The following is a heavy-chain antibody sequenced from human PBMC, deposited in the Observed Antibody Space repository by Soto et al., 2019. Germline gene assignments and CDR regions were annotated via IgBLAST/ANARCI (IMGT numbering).Heavy chain of an antibody. J-gene: IGHJ6*02. V-gene: IGHV3-74*03. CDR3: AREGSLGLDV. Sequence: EVRLEEAGGGFVQPGGSLRVSCSGSGFIFSSFWMHCVRQGPGKGLEWVSRINGDGASLAYADSVKGRFSISRDNVKNTLHLQMNSLGADDTAVYFFAREGSLGLDVWGRGTTVTVSS. D-gene: IGHD3-10*01. CDR2: INGDGASL. CDR1: GFIFSSFW.